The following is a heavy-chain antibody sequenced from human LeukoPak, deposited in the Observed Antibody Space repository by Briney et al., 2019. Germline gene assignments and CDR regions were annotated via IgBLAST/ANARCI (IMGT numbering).Heavy chain of an antibody. CDR3: ARHVSGNPEWYFDL. D-gene: IGHD5/OR15-5a*01. J-gene: IGHJ2*01. CDR2: IHPFNGGT. Sequence: GASVKVSCKASGYTFTNYAMNWVRQAPGQGLEWMGWIHPFNGGTFYSQQFQDRVTMTRDTSVTTDYLDLNSLRSDDTAVYFCARHVSGNPEWYFDLWGRGTLVIVSS. V-gene: IGHV1-2*02. CDR1: GYTFTNYA.